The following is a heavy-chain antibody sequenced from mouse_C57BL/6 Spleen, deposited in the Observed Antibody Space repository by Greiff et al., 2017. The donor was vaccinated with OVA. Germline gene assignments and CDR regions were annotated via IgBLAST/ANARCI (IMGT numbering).Heavy chain of an antibody. J-gene: IGHJ4*01. CDR1: GYSITSGYD. CDR2: ISYSGST. V-gene: IGHV3-1*01. D-gene: IGHD1-1*01. CDR3: AREYYGRGCYAMDY. Sequence: EVKLVESGPGMVKPSQSLSLTCTVTGYSITSGYDWHWIRHFPGNKLEWMGYISYSGSTNYNPSLKSRISITHDTSKNHFFLKLNSVTTEDTATYYCAREYYGRGCYAMDYWGQGTSVTVSS.